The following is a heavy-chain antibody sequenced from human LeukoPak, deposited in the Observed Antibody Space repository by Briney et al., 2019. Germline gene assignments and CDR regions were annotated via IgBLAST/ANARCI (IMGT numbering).Heavy chain of an antibody. Sequence: SVKVSCKASGGTFSNDGISWVRQAPGQGLEWMGGIIPILTTPKYAQKFQGRVTISADESTSTAYMELSSLRAEDTALYYCARGAGFKSGRTIHFFGMDVWGQGTTVTVSS. CDR2: IIPILTTP. CDR3: ARGAGFKSGRTIHFFGMDV. D-gene: IGHD2-21*01. J-gene: IGHJ6*02. V-gene: IGHV1-69*13. CDR1: GGTFSNDG.